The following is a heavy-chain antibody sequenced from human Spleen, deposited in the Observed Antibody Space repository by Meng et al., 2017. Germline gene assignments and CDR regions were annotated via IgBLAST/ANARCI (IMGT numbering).Heavy chain of an antibody. J-gene: IGHJ4*02. CDR2: INHSGST. V-gene: IGHV4-34*01. D-gene: IGHD4-11*01. Sequence: QVQLQQWGAGLLKPSETLSLTCVVSGGSFSDYYWSWIRQPPGKGLEWIGEINHSGSTNYNPSLGNRATISVDTSQNNLSLKLSSVTAADSAVYYCARGPTTMAHDFVYWGQGTLVTVSS. CDR3: ARGPTTMAHDFVY. CDR1: GGSFSDYY.